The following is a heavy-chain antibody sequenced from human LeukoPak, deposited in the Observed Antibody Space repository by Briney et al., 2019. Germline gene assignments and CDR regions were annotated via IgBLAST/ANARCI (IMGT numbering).Heavy chain of an antibody. V-gene: IGHV3-48*01. D-gene: IGHD2-15*01. CDR3: ARDRADIVVALDY. Sequence: PGGSVTLSCAASGLNFNTFNMKWVRHAPGKGQEWISYIITSSATISYAGSGKGRFTISRDNAKNSLYLQMNSLRAEDTAVYYCARDRADIVVALDYWGEGALVTVSS. J-gene: IGHJ4*02. CDR2: IITSSATI. CDR1: GLNFNTFN.